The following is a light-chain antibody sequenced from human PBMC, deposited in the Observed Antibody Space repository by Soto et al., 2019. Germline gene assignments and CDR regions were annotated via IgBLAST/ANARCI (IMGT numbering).Light chain of an antibody. CDR3: QQYVDHPFT. J-gene: IGKJ3*01. CDR2: DAT. Sequence: DLQMTQSPSSLSASVGDRVTITCRASQAISNSLAWFQQKPGKVPRSLIYDATSLQSGVPSKFSGSGSGTDFTLTISSLQPEDSATYYCQQYVDHPFTFGPGTKVDIK. CDR1: QAISNS. V-gene: IGKV1-16*02.